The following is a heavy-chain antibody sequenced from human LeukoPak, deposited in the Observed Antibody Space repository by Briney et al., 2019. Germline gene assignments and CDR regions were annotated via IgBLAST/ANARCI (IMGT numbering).Heavy chain of an antibody. CDR1: GFTFTSFA. V-gene: IGHV3-23*01. J-gene: IGHJ4*02. CDR2: ISRSGVAT. CDR3: AKHSHDGSAPYYEVQLDY. D-gene: IGHD3-22*01. Sequence: GGSLRLSCAASGFTFTSFAMSWVREAPGKGLEWVSTISRSGVATYYANSAKGRFTISRDNSKNTVYLQMSSLRAEDTAMYYCAKHSHDGSAPYYEVQLDYWGQGTLVTVSS.